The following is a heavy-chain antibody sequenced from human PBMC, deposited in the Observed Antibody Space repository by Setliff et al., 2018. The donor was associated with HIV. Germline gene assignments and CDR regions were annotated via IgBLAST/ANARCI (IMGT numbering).Heavy chain of an antibody. CDR3: ARDHIAAPGMGFDP. CDR1: GGSISSHY. D-gene: IGHD6-13*01. CDR2: IYYSGSP. V-gene: IGHV4-59*11. J-gene: IGHJ5*02. Sequence: PSETLSLTCTVSGGSISSHYWSWIRQPPGKGLEWIGCIYYSGSPNYNPSLKSRVTISVDTSRNQFSLNLTSVTAADTAVYYCARDHIAAPGMGFDPWGRGTLVTVSS.